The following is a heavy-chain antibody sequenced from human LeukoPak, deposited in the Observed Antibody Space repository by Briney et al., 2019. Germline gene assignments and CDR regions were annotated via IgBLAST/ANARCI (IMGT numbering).Heavy chain of an antibody. Sequence: SETLSLTCAVYGRSFSGYYWSWIRQPPGKGLEWIGEINHSGSTNYNPSLKSRVTISVDTSKNQFYLKLSSVTAADTAVYYCARVAGSSGSYYNVGRNYYMDVWGKGTTVTVSS. CDR1: GRSFSGYY. D-gene: IGHD3-10*01. V-gene: IGHV4-34*01. CDR2: INHSGST. J-gene: IGHJ6*03. CDR3: ARVAGSSGSYYNVGRNYYMDV.